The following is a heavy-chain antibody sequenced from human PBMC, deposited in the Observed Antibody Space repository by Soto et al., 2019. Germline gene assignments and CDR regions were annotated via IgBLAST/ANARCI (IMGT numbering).Heavy chain of an antibody. CDR2: IYYSGST. V-gene: IGHV4-31*03. CDR1: GGXISSGGYY. Sequence: SLTCTVSGGXISSGGYYWSWIRQHPGKGLEWIGYIYYSGSTYYNPSLKSRVTISVDTSKNQFSLKLSSVTAADTAVYYCARDGGAEGSGSYYKGDAFDIWGQGTMVTVSS. D-gene: IGHD3-10*01. CDR3: ARDGGAEGSGSYYKGDAFDI. J-gene: IGHJ3*02.